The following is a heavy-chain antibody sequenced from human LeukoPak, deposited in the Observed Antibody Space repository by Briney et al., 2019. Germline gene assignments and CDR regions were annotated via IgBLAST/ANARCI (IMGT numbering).Heavy chain of an antibody. V-gene: IGHV3-7*03. CDR1: GFTFSNFW. J-gene: IGHJ5*02. CDR2: INSDGSEG. D-gene: IGHD6-25*01. CDR3: ARSGSAALPSNWFDP. Sequence: PGGSLTLSCTASGFTFSNFWMGWVRQAPGKGLEWVASINSDGSEGYYADVVKGRFTISRDNAKNSLYLQINSLRAEDTAVYYCARSGSAALPSNWFDPWGQGTLVTVSS.